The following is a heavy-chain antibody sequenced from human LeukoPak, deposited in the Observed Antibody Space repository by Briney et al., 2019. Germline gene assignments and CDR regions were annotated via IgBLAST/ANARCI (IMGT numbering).Heavy chain of an antibody. Sequence: ASVKVSCKASGYTFTGYYMHWVRQAPGQGLEWMGWINPNSGGTNYAQKFQGRVTMTRDTSISTAYMELSRLRSDDTAAYYCASYTYYYGSGPAFDIWGQGTMVTVSS. D-gene: IGHD3-10*01. CDR2: INPNSGGT. J-gene: IGHJ3*02. CDR1: GYTFTGYY. V-gene: IGHV1-2*02. CDR3: ASYTYYYGSGPAFDI.